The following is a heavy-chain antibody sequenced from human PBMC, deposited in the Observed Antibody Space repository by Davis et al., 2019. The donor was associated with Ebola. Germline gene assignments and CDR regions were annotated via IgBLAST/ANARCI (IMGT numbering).Heavy chain of an antibody. V-gene: IGHV3-15*01. J-gene: IGHJ6*02. CDR1: GFTFSSYE. Sequence: GGSLRLSCAASGFTFSSYEMNWVRQAPGKGLEWVGRIKSKTDGGTTDYAAPVKGRFTISRDDSKNTLYLQMNSLKTEDTAVYYCTTASGGGSRLSYYYGMDVWGQGTTVTVSS. CDR2: IKSKTDGGTT. CDR3: TTASGGGSRLSYYYGMDV. D-gene: IGHD2-15*01.